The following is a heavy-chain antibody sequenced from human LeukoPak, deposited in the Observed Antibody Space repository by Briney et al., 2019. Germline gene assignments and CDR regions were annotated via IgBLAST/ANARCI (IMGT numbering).Heavy chain of an antibody. CDR1: GFMFSNYA. V-gene: IGHV3-53*01. CDR3: ARAPYDILTGSYFDF. D-gene: IGHD3-9*01. CDR2: IYDSGRI. Sequence: GGSLRLSCAASGFMFSNYAMNWVRQAPGKGLEWVSVIYDSGRIYYADSVKGRFTISRDNSKNTLYLQMNSLRVEDTALYYCARAPYDILTGSYFDFWGQGTLVTVSS. J-gene: IGHJ4*02.